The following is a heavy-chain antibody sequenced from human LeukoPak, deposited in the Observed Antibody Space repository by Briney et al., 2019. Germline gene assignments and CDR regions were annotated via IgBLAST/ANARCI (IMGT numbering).Heavy chain of an antibody. CDR2: LDPEDGQT. J-gene: IGHJ4*02. Sequence: ASVRVSCKISGYALIELSIHWVRQAPAKGLEWMGGLDPEDGQTIYAQKFQGRVTMTDDTSADTTYMELRGLISEDTAVYYCVTTGVHYYDSSGYYLRALDYWGQGTLVTVSS. CDR1: GYALIELS. D-gene: IGHD3-22*01. V-gene: IGHV1-24*01. CDR3: VTTGVHYYDSSGYYLRALDY.